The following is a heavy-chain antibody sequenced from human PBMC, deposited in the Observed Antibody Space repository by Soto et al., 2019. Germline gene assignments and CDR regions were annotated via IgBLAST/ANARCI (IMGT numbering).Heavy chain of an antibody. CDR1: GFTFSSYG. V-gene: IGHV3-30*03. CDR3: ARDWTYYYDSSGYYHYYYYGMDV. Sequence: GGSLRLSCAASGFTFSSYGMHWVRQAPGKGLEWVAVISYDGSNKYYADSVKGRFTISRDNSKNTLYLQMSSLRAEDTAVYYCARDWTYYYDSSGYYHYYYYGMDVWGQGTTVTVSS. CDR2: ISYDGSNK. D-gene: IGHD3-22*01. J-gene: IGHJ6*02.